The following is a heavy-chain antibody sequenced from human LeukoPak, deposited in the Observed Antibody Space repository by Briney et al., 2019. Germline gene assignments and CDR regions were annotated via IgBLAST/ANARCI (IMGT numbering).Heavy chain of an antibody. CDR1: GYTFTGYY. Sequence: ASVKVSCKASGYTFTGYYMHWVRQAPGQGLEWMGWINPNSGGTNYAQKFQGRVTMTRDTSISTAYMELSRLRSGDTAVYYCASSDCSSTSCYPNYYGMDVWGQGTTVTVSS. CDR3: ASSDCSSTSCYPNYYGMDV. J-gene: IGHJ6*02. V-gene: IGHV1-2*02. CDR2: INPNSGGT. D-gene: IGHD2-2*01.